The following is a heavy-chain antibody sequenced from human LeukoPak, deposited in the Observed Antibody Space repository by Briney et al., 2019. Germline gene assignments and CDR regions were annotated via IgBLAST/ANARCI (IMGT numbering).Heavy chain of an antibody. CDR3: ARKNRIAAAGANYYYYYMDV. CDR2: INSDGSST. CDR1: GFTFSSYW. D-gene: IGHD6-13*01. V-gene: IGHV3-74*01. J-gene: IGHJ6*03. Sequence: GGSLRLSCAASGFTFSSYWMHWVRQAPGKGLVWVSRINSDGSSTSYADSVKGRFTISRDNAKNSLYLQMNSLRAEDTAVYYCARKNRIAAAGANYYYYYMDVWGKGTTVTISS.